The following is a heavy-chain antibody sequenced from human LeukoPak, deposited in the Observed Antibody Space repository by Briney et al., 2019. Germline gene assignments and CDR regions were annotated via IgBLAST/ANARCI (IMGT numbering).Heavy chain of an antibody. V-gene: IGHV4-61*02. D-gene: IGHD2-15*01. CDR1: GGSITTGTYY. CDR2: IYPSGGT. J-gene: IGHJ4*02. CDR3: ATGGAPDCSVGTCYSLDS. Sequence: PSETLSLTCTVSGGSITTGTYYLTWIQQSAGKGLEWIGLIYPSGGTNYNPSLKSRLTISIDASKNQFSLKLSSVTAADTAVYYCATGGAPDCSVGTCYSLDSWGQGTLVTVSS.